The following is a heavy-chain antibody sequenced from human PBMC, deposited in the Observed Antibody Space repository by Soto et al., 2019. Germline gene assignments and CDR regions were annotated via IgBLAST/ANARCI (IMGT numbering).Heavy chain of an antibody. Sequence: GGSLRLSCAASGFTFSSYSMNWVRQAPGKGLEWVSSISSSSSYIYYADSVKGRFTISRDNAKNSLYLQMTSLRAEDTAVYYCARDFDLPAAMLTGDYWGQGTLVTVSS. J-gene: IGHJ4*02. V-gene: IGHV3-21*01. CDR2: ISSSSSYI. CDR3: ARDFDLPAAMLTGDY. D-gene: IGHD2-2*01. CDR1: GFTFSSYS.